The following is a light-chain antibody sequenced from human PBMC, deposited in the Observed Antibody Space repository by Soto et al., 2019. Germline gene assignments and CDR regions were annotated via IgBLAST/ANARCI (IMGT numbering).Light chain of an antibody. CDR2: GAS. CDR1: QSISDS. J-gene: IGKJ1*01. Sequence: EIVLTQSPGTLSLSPGERGTLSCRASQSISDSLAWYQQKPGQAPRLLIYGASSRATGIPDKFSGSGSGTDFTLIISRLEPEDFAVYSCQQYGSSPPTFGQGTKVEIK. V-gene: IGKV3-20*01. CDR3: QQYGSSPPT.